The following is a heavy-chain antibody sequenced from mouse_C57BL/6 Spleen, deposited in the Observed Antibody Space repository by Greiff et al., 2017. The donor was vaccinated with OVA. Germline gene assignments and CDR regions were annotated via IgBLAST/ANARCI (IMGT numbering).Heavy chain of an antibody. Sequence: EVQLQQSGPELVKPGASVKMSCKASGYTFTDYNMHWVKQSHGKSLEWIGYINPNNGGTSYNQKFKGKATLTVNKSSSTAYMELRSLTSEDSAVYYCARGVYDYPWFAYWGQGTLVTVSA. J-gene: IGHJ3*01. CDR3: ARGVYDYPWFAY. CDR2: INPNNGGT. D-gene: IGHD2-4*01. V-gene: IGHV1-22*01. CDR1: GYTFTDYN.